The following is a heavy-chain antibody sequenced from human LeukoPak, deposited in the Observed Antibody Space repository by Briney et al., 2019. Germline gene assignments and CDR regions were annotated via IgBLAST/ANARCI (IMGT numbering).Heavy chain of an antibody. V-gene: IGHV3-23*01. CDR2: IGNSGDRT. J-gene: IGHJ6*02. CDR1: GFTVSSNY. Sequence: GGSLRLSCAASGFTVSSNYMTWVRQAPGKGPEWVSGIGNSGDRTSYADSVKGRFTISRDNSKNTLYLQMNSLRVEDTALYYCAKGGVWGQGIAVTVSS. CDR3: AKGGV.